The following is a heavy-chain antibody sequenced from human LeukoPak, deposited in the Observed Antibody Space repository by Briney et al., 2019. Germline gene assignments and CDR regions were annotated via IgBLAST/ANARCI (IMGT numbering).Heavy chain of an antibody. Sequence: SETLSLTCRVSGGFLSNYNWSWIRQSAGKGLEWIGRIYISGSTDYNPSLKSRVTMSVDASKNEFSLRLNSVTAPDSAVYYCARTSGRSWFYYYIDVWGKGTTVTVSS. J-gene: IGHJ6*03. V-gene: IGHV4-4*07. CDR2: IYISGST. CDR3: ARTSGRSWFYYYIDV. D-gene: IGHD2-15*01. CDR1: GGFLSNYN.